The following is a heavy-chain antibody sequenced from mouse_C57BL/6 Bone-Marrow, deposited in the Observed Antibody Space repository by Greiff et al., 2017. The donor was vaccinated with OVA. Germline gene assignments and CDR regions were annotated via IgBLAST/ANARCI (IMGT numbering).Heavy chain of an antibody. CDR1: GFTFSSYA. Sequence: EVKLVESGGGLVKPGGSLKLSCAASGFTFSSYAMSWVRQTPEKRLEWVATISDGGSYTYYPDNVKGRFTISRDNAKNNLYLQMSHLKSEDTAMYYCAGDEDYDEDYAMDYWGQGTSVTVSS. CDR2: ISDGGSYT. V-gene: IGHV5-4*01. J-gene: IGHJ4*01. D-gene: IGHD2-4*01. CDR3: AGDEDYDEDYAMDY.